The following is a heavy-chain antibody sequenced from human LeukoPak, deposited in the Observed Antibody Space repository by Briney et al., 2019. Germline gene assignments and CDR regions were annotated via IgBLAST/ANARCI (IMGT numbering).Heavy chain of an antibody. CDR2: MNPIIAKP. CDR3: ARGPADYGDLFDP. J-gene: IGHJ5*02. D-gene: IGHD4-17*01. V-gene: IGHV1-8*03. Sequence: GSMNPIIAKPVSSHKSKGRVTITRNNSKSRAYMEMSRLRSEDTALYYCARGPADYGDLFDPWGQGTLVTVSS.